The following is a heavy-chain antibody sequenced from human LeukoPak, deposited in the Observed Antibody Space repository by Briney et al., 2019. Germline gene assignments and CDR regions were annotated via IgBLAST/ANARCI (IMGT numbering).Heavy chain of an antibody. CDR1: GYTFTGYY. D-gene: IGHD6-6*01. J-gene: IGHJ4*02. CDR3: ARARAFESFTPWIAARRALSY. CDR2: INPNSGGT. V-gene: IGHV1-2*02. Sequence: ASVKVSCKASGYTFTGYYMHWVRQAPGQGLEWMGWINPNSGGTNYAQKFQGRVTMTRDTSISTAYMELSRLRSDDTAVYYCARARAFESFTPWIAARRALSYWGQGTLVTVSS.